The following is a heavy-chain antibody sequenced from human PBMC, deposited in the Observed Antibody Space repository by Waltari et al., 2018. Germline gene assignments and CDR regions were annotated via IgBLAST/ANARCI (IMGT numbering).Heavy chain of an antibody. D-gene: IGHD3-22*01. V-gene: IGHV3-48*03. CDR2: INSVTTK. CDR3: ARGRPFYETSGYYYNY. Sequence: EVQLVESGGGGLQPGGSLSLSGPASGFIFSSYEMIRVRQAPGKGLEWISYINSVTTKTYVDSVKGRFTISRDNAKNSLYLQMNSLRAEDTALYYCARGRPFYETSGYYYNYWGQGTLVTVSS. J-gene: IGHJ4*02. CDR1: GFIFSSYE.